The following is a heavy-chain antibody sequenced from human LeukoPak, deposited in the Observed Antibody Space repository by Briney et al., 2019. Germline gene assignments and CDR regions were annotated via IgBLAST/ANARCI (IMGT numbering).Heavy chain of an antibody. D-gene: IGHD3-22*01. Sequence: SETLSLTCAVYGGSFSGYYWSWIRQPPGKGLEWNGDSNHSGGTNYNPSLKSRVTISIDTSKNHFSLKLSSVTAADTAVYYCARYYYDSSGYYAEYFQYWGQGTLVTVSS. V-gene: IGHV4-34*01. J-gene: IGHJ1*01. CDR3: ARYYYDSSGYYAEYFQY. CDR2: SNHSGGT. CDR1: GGSFSGYY.